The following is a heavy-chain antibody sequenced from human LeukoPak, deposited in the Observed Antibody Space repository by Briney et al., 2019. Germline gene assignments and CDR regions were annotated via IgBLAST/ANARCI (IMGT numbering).Heavy chain of an antibody. CDR2: IIPIFGTA. V-gene: IGHV1-69*05. CDR1: GGTFNSYA. J-gene: IGHJ4*02. Sequence: ASVKVSCKASGGTFNSYAISWVPQAPGQGLEWMGGIIPIFGTANYAQKFQGRVTITTDESTSTAYMELSSLRSEDTAVYYCARSRSSSFPLGYFDYWGQGTLVTVSS. CDR3: ARSRSSSFPLGYFDY. D-gene: IGHD6-13*01.